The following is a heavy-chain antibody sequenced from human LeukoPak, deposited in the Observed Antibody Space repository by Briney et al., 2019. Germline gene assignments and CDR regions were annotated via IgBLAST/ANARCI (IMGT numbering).Heavy chain of an antibody. Sequence: ASVKVSCKASGYTFTGYYMHWVRQAPGQGLEWMGWINPNSGGTNYAQKFQGWVTMTRDTSISTAYMELSRLRSDDAAVYYCARYVGGEAFDIWGQGTMVTVSS. CDR2: INPNSGGT. V-gene: IGHV1-2*04. J-gene: IGHJ3*02. D-gene: IGHD3-10*01. CDR3: ARYVGGEAFDI. CDR1: GYTFTGYY.